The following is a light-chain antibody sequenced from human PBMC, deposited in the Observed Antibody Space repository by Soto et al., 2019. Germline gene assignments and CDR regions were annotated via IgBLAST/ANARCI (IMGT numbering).Light chain of an antibody. CDR3: YCCHSHSEG. CDR1: GDIRSW. V-gene: IGKV1-5*03. Sequence: DNQITQSPSTLSGAIGDRVTIPCRASGDIRSWLAWYQQKPGKARKLLVYLASALKSGFPSRFSGSGSGREFTLTISSLEPGAFATYYCYCCHSHSEGFGQGTKV. CDR2: LAS. J-gene: IGKJ1*01.